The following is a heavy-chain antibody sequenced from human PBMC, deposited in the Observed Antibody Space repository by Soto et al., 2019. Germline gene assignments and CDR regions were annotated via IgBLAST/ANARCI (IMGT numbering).Heavy chain of an antibody. Sequence: GGSLRLSCAASGFAFNNWRMTWVRQAPGKGPEWVANIKEDGSDIHYGDSVKGRFTISRDNAKSAVYLQMNSLRVEDTAVYYCRRGYDSGGEYWGQGTLVTVSS. J-gene: IGHJ4*02. V-gene: IGHV3-7*01. CDR3: RRGYDSGGEY. D-gene: IGHD5-12*01. CDR2: IKEDGSDI. CDR1: GFAFNNWR.